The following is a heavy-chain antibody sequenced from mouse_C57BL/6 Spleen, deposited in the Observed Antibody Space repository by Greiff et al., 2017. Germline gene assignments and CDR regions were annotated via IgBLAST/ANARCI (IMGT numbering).Heavy chain of an antibody. V-gene: IGHV5-4*03. CDR1: GFTFSSYA. Sequence: EVMLVESGGGLVKPGGSLKLSCAASGFTFSSYAMSWVRQTPEKRLEWVATISDGGSYTYYPDNVKGRFTISRDNAKNNLYLQMSHLKSEDTAMYYCASTGPFAYWGQGTLVTVSA. CDR3: ASTGPFAY. J-gene: IGHJ3*01. D-gene: IGHD4-1*02. CDR2: ISDGGSYT.